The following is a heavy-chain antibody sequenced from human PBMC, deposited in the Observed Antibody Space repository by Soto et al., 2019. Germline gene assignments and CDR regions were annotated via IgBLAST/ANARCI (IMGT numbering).Heavy chain of an antibody. CDR2: INHSGST. V-gene: IGHV4-34*01. CDR3: AHQLASSGWYYFDY. CDR1: GGSFSGYY. D-gene: IGHD6-19*01. Sequence: SETLSLTCAVYGGSFSGYYWSWIRQPPGKGLEWIGEINHSGSTNYNPSLKSRVTISVDTSKNQFSLKLSSVTAADTAVYYCAHQLASSGWYYFDYWGQGTLVTVSS. J-gene: IGHJ4*02.